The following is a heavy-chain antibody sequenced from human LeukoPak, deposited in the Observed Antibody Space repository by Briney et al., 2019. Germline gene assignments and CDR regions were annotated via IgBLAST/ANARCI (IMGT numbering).Heavy chain of an antibody. CDR1: GLTFSSYG. D-gene: IGHD3-22*01. J-gene: IGHJ4*02. CDR3: AKALPVTDYYDTSGYYYATDY. CDR2: ISGSGGST. Sequence: GRSLRLSCAVSGLTFSSYGMSWVRQAPGKGLERVSVISGSGGSTYFADSVKGRFTISRDNSKNTLYLQMNSLRAEDTAIYYCAKALPVTDYYDTSGYYYATDYWGQGTLVTVSS. V-gene: IGHV3-23*01.